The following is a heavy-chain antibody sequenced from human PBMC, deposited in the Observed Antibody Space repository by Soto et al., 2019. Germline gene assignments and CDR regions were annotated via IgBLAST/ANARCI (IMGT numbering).Heavy chain of an antibody. CDR1: GFPFSRFW. D-gene: IGHD2-15*01. V-gene: IGHV3-7*05. CDR2: IKEDGSEK. CDR3: AKVPGCGGGRCSPQNYYYGMDV. J-gene: IGHJ6*02. Sequence: GGSLRLSCAASGFPFSRFWMSWVRQVPGKGLEWVANIKEDGSEKYYVDSVKGRFTISRDNAKNSLYLEMNSLRAEDTAVYYCAKVPGCGGGRCSPQNYYYGMDVWGQGTTVTVSS.